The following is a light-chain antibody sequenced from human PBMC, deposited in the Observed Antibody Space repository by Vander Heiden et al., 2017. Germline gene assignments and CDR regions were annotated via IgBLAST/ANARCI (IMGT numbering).Light chain of an antibody. J-gene: IGKJ1*01. Sequence: DIVFTQSPGTLSLSPGERATLSCRASQSVSSSYLAWYQQKPGQAPRLLIYGASSRATGIPDRFSGSGSGTDFTLTISRLEPEDFAVYYCQQYGSSPPWTFGQGTKVEIK. CDR1: QSVSSSY. CDR2: GAS. CDR3: QQYGSSPPWT. V-gene: IGKV3-20*01.